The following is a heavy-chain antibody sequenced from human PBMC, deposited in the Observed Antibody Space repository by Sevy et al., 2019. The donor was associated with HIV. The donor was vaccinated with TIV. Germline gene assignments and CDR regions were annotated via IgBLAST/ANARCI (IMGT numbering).Heavy chain of an antibody. D-gene: IGHD1-26*01. Sequence: SETLSLTCTVSGGSITSLYWNWIRQPPGKGLEWIATIYYNGHINYNPSLKSRVTLSLNTSKNQFSLRLSSETAADTAMYYCAGENAWGRGYSWGQGTLVTVSS. J-gene: IGHJ4*02. CDR3: AGENAWGRGYS. CDR2: IYYNGHI. CDR1: GGSITSLY. V-gene: IGHV4-59*11.